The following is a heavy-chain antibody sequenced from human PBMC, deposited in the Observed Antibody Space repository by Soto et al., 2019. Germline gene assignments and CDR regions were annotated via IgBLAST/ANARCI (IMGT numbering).Heavy chain of an antibody. CDR2: INGDGSST. J-gene: IGHJ4*02. Sequence: GGSLRLSCAASGFIFSSYWMHWVRQAPGKGLVWVSRINGDGSSTSYAHSVKGRFTIARDNSKNMLYLEMNSLRAEDTAVYYCARGDVSMNYCYYFAHWGQGTLVTVSP. D-gene: IGHD1-7*01. CDR3: ARGDVSMNYCYYFAH. CDR1: GFIFSSYW. V-gene: IGHV3-74*01.